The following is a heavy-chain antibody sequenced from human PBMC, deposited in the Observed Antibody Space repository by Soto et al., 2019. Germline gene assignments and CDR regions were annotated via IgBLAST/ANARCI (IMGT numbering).Heavy chain of an antibody. CDR3: ATPSSSGNAFDI. CDR1: GGSISSSNW. CDR2: IYHSGST. J-gene: IGHJ3*02. V-gene: IGHV4-4*02. Sequence: QVQLQESGPGLVKPSGTLSLTCAVSGGSISSSNWWSWVRQPPGKGLEWIGEIYHSGSTNYNPSLKRRXXIXVXXSKNQFSLKLSSVTAADTAVYYCATPSSSGNAFDIWGQGTMVTVSS. D-gene: IGHD6-19*01.